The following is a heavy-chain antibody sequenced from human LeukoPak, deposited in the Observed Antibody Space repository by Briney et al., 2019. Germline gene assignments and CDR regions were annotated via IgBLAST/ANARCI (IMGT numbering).Heavy chain of an antibody. J-gene: IGHJ6*04. D-gene: IGHD2-2*01. Sequence: SVKVSCKASGGTFSSYAISWVRQAPGQGLEWMGGIIPIFGTANYAQKFQGRVTITADESTGTAYMELSSLRSEDTAVYYCARGYCSSTSCPQYYYYGMDVWGKGTTVTVSS. CDR2: IIPIFGTA. CDR1: GGTFSSYA. V-gene: IGHV1-69*13. CDR3: ARGYCSSTSCPQYYYYGMDV.